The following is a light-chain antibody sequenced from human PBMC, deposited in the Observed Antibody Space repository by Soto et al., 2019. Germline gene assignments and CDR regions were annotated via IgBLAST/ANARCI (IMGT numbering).Light chain of an antibody. J-gene: IGKJ2*01. CDR3: QQYGGSPPYT. CDR1: QSLSSSY. V-gene: IGKV3-20*01. Sequence: EIVLTQSPGTLSLSPGERATLSCRASQSLSSSYLAWYQQKPGQAPRLLIYGASSSATGIPDRFSGSRSGTGFTLTISRLEPEDFAVYYCQQYGGSPPYTFGQGTKVEIK. CDR2: GAS.